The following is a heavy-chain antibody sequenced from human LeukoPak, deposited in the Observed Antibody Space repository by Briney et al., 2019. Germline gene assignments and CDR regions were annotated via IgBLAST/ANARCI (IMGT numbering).Heavy chain of an antibody. D-gene: IGHD3-22*01. V-gene: IGHV3-49*03. J-gene: IGHJ4*02. CDR3: TRATDLSYYYDSSGPTDY. CDR1: GFTFGDYA. Sequence: GGSLRLSCTASGFTFGDYAMSWFRQAPGKGLEWVGFIRSKAYGGTTEYAASVKGRFTISRDDSKSIAYLQMNSLKTEDTAVYYCTRATDLSYYYDSSGPTDYWGQGTLVTVSS. CDR2: IRSKAYGGTT.